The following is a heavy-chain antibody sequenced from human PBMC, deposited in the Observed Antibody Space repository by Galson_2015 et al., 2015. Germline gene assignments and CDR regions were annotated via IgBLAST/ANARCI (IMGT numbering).Heavy chain of an antibody. CDR2: IGGDGGDT. CDR1: GFTLGNFA. Sequence: SLRLSCAASGFTLGNFAMSWVRQAPGKGLEWVSSIGGDGGDTQYSDSVKGRFTISRDNSKNTLYLVSNSLRSEDTAVYYCARVALKYGSTYGWGGNFDYWGQGTLLTVSS. V-gene: IGHV3-23*01. CDR3: ARVALKYGSTYGWGGNFDY. J-gene: IGHJ4*02. D-gene: IGHD5-18*01.